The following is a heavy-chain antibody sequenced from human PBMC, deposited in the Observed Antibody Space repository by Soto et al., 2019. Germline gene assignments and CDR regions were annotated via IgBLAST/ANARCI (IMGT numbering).Heavy chain of an antibody. CDR2: IFDAGTT. CDR1: GGSIIGCD. V-gene: IGHV4-59*01. D-gene: IGHD6-13*01. Sequence: SETLSLSCTVSGGSIIGCDGGWMRQPPGKGLEWIGYIFDAGTTVYTPSLKSRVTISEDTTNNQVGLKLSSVTAADTAVYYCARHDRFAKLQHGMGLWGQGTMVTVSS. CDR3: ARHDRFAKLQHGMGL. J-gene: IGHJ6*02.